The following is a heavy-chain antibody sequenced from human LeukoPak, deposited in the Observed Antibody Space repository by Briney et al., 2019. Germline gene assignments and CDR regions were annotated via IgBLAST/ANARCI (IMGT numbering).Heavy chain of an antibody. CDR1: DGSFIGDY. Sequence: SETLSLTCGVYDGSFIGDYWSWIRQSPGMGLEWIGQVYHSGSANYNPSLRSRVTISIDTSKKQFSLKLSSVTAADTAVYYCARITDRTIFGEIMHGFDIWGQGTPVTVSS. CDR3: ARITDRTIFGEIMHGFDI. J-gene: IGHJ3*02. CDR2: VYHSGSA. V-gene: IGHV4-34*01. D-gene: IGHD3-3*01.